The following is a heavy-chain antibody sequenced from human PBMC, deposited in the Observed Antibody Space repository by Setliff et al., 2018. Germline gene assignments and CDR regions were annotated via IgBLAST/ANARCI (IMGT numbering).Heavy chain of an antibody. D-gene: IGHD1-26*01. CDR3: ARDNTIVGATDY. Sequence: PSQTLSLTCGVSGGSITSGSYYWSWIRQPAGKGLEWVGRLHTSGSTNYNPSLKSRVTISVDTSKNQFSLKLSSVTAADTAVYFCARDNTIVGATDYWGQGTLVTVSS. V-gene: IGHV4-61*02. CDR1: GGSITSGSYY. J-gene: IGHJ4*02. CDR2: LHTSGST.